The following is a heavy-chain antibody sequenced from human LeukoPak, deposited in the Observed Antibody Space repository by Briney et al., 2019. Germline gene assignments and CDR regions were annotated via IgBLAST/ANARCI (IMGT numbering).Heavy chain of an antibody. V-gene: IGHV1-18*01. CDR3: ARDNPYYDFWSGYQRPDY. J-gene: IGHJ4*02. CDR1: GYTFTSYG. D-gene: IGHD3-3*01. CDR2: IGAYNGNT. Sequence: ASVKVSCKASGYTFTSYGISWVRQAPGQGLEWMGWIGAYNGNTNYAQKLQGRVTMTTDTSTSTAYMELRSLRSDDTAVYYCARDNPYYDFWSGYQRPDYWGQGTLVTVSS.